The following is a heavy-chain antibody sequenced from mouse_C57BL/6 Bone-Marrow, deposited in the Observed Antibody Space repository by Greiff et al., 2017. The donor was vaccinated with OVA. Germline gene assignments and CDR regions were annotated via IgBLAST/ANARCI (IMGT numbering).Heavy chain of an antibody. CDR1: GFSLTSYG. CDR2: IWSGGST. J-gene: IGHJ3*01. V-gene: IGHV2-2*01. D-gene: IGHD1-1*01. Sequence: VQLQQSGPGLVQPSQRLSITCTVSGFSLTSYGVHWVRQSPGKGLEWLGVIWSGGSTDYNAAFISRLSISKYNSKSQVFFKMNSLQADDTAIYYCARNCYYYGSSPFAYWGQGTRVTVSA. CDR3: ARNCYYYGSSPFAY.